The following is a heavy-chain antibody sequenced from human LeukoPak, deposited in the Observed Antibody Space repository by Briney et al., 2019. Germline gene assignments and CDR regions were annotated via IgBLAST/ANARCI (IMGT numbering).Heavy chain of an antibody. CDR1: GYTFTSYG. CDR3: AGGLYSGYDYHYYYYMDV. CDR2: ISAYNGNT. J-gene: IGHJ6*03. Sequence: ASVKVSCKASGYTFTSYGISWVRQAPGQGLEWMGWISAYNGNTSYAQKLQGRVTMTTDTSTSTAYMELRSLRSDDTAVYYCAGGLYSGYDYHYYYYMDVWGKGTTVTVSS. D-gene: IGHD5-12*01. V-gene: IGHV1-18*01.